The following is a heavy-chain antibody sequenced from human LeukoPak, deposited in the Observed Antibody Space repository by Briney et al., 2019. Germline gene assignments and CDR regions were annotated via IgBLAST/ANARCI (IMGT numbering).Heavy chain of an antibody. Sequence: VGSLRLSCAASGFTFSSYAMHWVRQAPGKGLEWVAVISYDGSNKYYADSVKGRFTISRDNSKSTLYLQMNSLRAEDTAVYYCARVHRMYYYYGMDVWGQGTTVTVSS. V-gene: IGHV3-30*04. CDR2: ISYDGSNK. D-gene: IGHD2-15*01. J-gene: IGHJ6*02. CDR1: GFTFSSYA. CDR3: ARVHRMYYYYGMDV.